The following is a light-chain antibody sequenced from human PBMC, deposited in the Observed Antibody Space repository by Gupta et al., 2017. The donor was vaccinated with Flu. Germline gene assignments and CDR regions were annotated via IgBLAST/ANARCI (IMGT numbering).Light chain of an antibody. CDR3: SSYTSSSTLW. Sequence: QSALTQPASVSGSPGPSTTISCPGTSSDVGGYNYVSWYQQHPGKAPKLMIYEVSTRPSGVSNRFSGSKSGNTASLTISGLQAEDEADYYCSSYTSSSTLWFGTGTKVTVL. CDR2: EVS. CDR1: SSDVGGYNY. J-gene: IGLJ1*01. V-gene: IGLV2-14*01.